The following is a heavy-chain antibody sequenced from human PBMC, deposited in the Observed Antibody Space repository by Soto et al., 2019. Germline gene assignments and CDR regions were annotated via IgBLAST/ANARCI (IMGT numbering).Heavy chain of an antibody. J-gene: IGHJ5*02. CDR3: ARTSSGGNPDH. V-gene: IGHV4-61*01. CDR2: ISYSGST. D-gene: IGHD2-15*01. Sequence: SETLSLTCTVSGGSVSSGSYYWSWIRQPPGKGLEWIGYISYSGSTNYNPSLKSRVTISVDTSKNQFSLKLTSVTAADTAVYYCARTSSGGNPDHWGQGTLVTVSS. CDR1: GGSVSSGSYY.